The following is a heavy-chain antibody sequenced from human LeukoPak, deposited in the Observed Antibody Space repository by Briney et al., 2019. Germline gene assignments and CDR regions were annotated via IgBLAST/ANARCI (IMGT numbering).Heavy chain of an antibody. Sequence: GGSLRLSCAASGFTFSSYSMIWVRQAPGKGLEWVSSISSSGSYIYYADSLKGRFTISRDNAKNALYLQMNSLRAEGSAVYYCAREPGVHAFDIWGQGTMVTVSS. V-gene: IGHV3-21*01. CDR3: AREPGVHAFDI. J-gene: IGHJ3*02. CDR1: GFTFSSYS. D-gene: IGHD7-27*01. CDR2: ISSSGSYI.